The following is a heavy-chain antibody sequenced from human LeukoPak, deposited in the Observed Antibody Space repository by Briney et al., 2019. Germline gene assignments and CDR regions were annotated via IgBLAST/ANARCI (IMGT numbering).Heavy chain of an antibody. D-gene: IGHD3-16*02. Sequence: SETLSLTCSVSDDSITMYCWTWIRQPPGKGLEWIGYVDHTGSTNFNPSLNGRVSISRDTTKNLFSLNLRSVTAADTAVYYCASLGWGVWGSYRYTWYFDYWGQGTLVTVSS. CDR3: ASLGWGVWGSYRYTWYFDY. J-gene: IGHJ4*02. V-gene: IGHV4-59*08. CDR1: DDSITMYC. CDR2: VDHTGST.